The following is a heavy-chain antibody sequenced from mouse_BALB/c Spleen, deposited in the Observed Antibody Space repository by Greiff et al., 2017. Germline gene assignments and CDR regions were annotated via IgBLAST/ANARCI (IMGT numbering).Heavy chain of an antibody. CDR2: ISSGSSTI. V-gene: IGHV5-17*02. D-gene: IGHD1-2*01. J-gene: IGHJ1*01. CDR1: GFTFSSFG. Sequence: EVMLVESGGGLVKPGGSLKLSCAASGFTFSSFGMHWVRQAPEKGLEWVAYISSGSSTIYYADTVKGRFTISRDNPKNTLFLQMTSLRSEDTAMYYCARSDGYGYVYFDVWGAGTTVTVSS. CDR3: ARSDGYGYVYFDV.